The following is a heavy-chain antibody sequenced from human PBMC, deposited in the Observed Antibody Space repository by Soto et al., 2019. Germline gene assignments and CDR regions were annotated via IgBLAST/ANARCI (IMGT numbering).Heavy chain of an antibody. CDR1: GGSISSYY. CDR2: IYYSGST. J-gene: IGHJ5*02. CDR3: AVSIVVVTENWFDP. Sequence: QVQLQESGPGLVKPSETLSLTCTVSGGSISSYYWSWIRQSPGKGLEWIGYIYYSGSTNYNPSLKSRVTISVDTSKNQFSLKLSAVTAADTAVYYWAVSIVVVTENWFDPWGQGTLVTVSS. D-gene: IGHD2-21*02. V-gene: IGHV4-59*01.